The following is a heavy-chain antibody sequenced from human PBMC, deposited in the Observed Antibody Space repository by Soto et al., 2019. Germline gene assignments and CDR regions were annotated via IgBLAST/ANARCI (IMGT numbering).Heavy chain of an antibody. D-gene: IGHD6-19*01. CDR3: ERGVAGSGFDL. Sequence: SHTLSLTCAISGDSVSSNTAAWNWIRSSPSRGLEWLGRTYYRSNWRHDYAVSVKSRITVNPDTSKNHFSLQLNSVTPDDTAVYFCERGVAGSGFDLCGQLTLVTVSA. CDR2: TYYRSNWRH. V-gene: IGHV6-1*01. J-gene: IGHJ1*01. CDR1: GDSVSSNTAA.